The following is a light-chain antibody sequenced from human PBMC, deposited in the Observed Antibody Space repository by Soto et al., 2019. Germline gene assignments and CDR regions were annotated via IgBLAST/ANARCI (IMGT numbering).Light chain of an antibody. V-gene: IGLV2-23*02. Sequence: QSALTQPASGSGSPGQSITISCTGTSSDVGNYNLVSWFQHHPGKAPKLIIYEVNKRPSGVSNRFSGSKSGNTASLTISGLQAEDEADYYCSSYAGTRTVFGGGTKLTVL. J-gene: IGLJ3*02. CDR2: EVN. CDR1: SSDVGNYNL. CDR3: SSYAGTRTV.